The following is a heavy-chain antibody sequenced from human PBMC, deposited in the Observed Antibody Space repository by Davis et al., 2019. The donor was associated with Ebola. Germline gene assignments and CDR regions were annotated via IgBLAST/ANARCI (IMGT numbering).Heavy chain of an antibody. V-gene: IGHV1-69*04. CDR1: GYTFTSYA. CDR3: ARDRGGKLAPQCNFDY. D-gene: IGHD1-14*01. J-gene: IGHJ4*02. Sequence: SVQVSCKASGYTFTSYAISWVRQAPGQGLEWMGRIIPILGIANYAQKFQGRVTITADESTSTAYMELSSLRSEDTAVYYCARDRGGKLAPQCNFDYWGQGTLVTVSS. CDR2: IIPILGIA.